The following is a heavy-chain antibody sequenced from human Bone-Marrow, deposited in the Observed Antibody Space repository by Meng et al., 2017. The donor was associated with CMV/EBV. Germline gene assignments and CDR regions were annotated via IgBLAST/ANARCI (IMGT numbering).Heavy chain of an antibody. V-gene: IGHV3-53*01. Sequence: GESLKISCAVSGFTVSNNYMNWVRQAPGKGLEWVSIIYGDATTYYTDSVKGRFTVSRDISKNTVYLQMNSLRAEDTAMYYCARAATTGYVLSLDVWGQGPTVTVSS. CDR1: GFTVSNNY. D-gene: IGHD3-9*01. CDR3: ARAATTGYVLSLDV. CDR2: IYGDATT. J-gene: IGHJ6*02.